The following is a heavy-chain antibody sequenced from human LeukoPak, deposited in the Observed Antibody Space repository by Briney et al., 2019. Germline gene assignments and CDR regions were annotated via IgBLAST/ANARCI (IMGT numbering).Heavy chain of an antibody. Sequence: GGSLRLSCAASGFTFSSYAMSWVRQAPGKGLEWVSAISGSGGSTYYADSVKGRFTISRDNSRNTLFLQMNSLRAEDTAVYYCAKGFAGGYSGTYSDYWGQGTLVTVSS. CDR1: GFTFSSYA. D-gene: IGHD5-12*01. CDR3: AKGFAGGYSGTYSDY. V-gene: IGHV3-23*01. J-gene: IGHJ4*02. CDR2: ISGSGGST.